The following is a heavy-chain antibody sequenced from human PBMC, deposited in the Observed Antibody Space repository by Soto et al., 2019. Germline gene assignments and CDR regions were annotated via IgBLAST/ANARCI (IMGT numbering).Heavy chain of an antibody. D-gene: IGHD3-22*01. CDR2: ISGSGGST. V-gene: IGHV3-23*01. Sequence: EVQLLESGGGLVQPGGSLRLSCAASGFTFSSYAMSWVRQAPGKGLEWVSAISGSGGSTYYADSVKGRFTISRDNSKNTLYLQMNSLRAEDTAVYYCAKDPITMIVVVIRDDAFDIWGQGTMVTVSS. J-gene: IGHJ3*02. CDR3: AKDPITMIVVVIRDDAFDI. CDR1: GFTFSSYA.